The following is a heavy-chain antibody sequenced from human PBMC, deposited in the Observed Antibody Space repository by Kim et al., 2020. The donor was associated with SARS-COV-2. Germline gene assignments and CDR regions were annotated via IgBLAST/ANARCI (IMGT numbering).Heavy chain of an antibody. D-gene: IGHD5-18*01. J-gene: IGHJ4*02. Sequence: DSVKGRFTSSRDNSKNTLLLQMSSLRAEDTAVYYCVKHRYSYGPSFDFGYWGQGTLVTVSS. V-gene: IGHV3-64D*06. CDR3: VKHRYSYGPSFDFGY.